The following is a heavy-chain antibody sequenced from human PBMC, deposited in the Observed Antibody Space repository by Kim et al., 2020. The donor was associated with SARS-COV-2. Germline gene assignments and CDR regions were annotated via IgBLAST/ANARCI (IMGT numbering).Heavy chain of an antibody. V-gene: IGHV3-21*01. Sequence: GGSLRLSCAASGFTFSSYSMNWVRQAPGKGLEWVSSISSSSSYIYYADSVKGRFTISRDNAKNSLYLQMNSLRAEDTAVYYCAREGTVEGNWFDPWGQGTLVTVSS. D-gene: IGHD1-1*01. CDR3: AREGTVEGNWFDP. J-gene: IGHJ5*02. CDR1: GFTFSSYS. CDR2: ISSSSSYI.